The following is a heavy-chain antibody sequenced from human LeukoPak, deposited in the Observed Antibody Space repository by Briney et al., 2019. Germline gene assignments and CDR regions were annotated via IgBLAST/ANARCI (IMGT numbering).Heavy chain of an antibody. D-gene: IGHD4/OR15-4a*01. CDR2: ISAYNGNT. CDR3: ARALTTLYYYYYMDV. V-gene: IGHV1-18*01. Sequence: ASVKVSCKASGYTFTSYGISWVRQAPGQGLEWMGWISAYNGNTNYAQKLQGRATMTTDTSTSTAYMELRSLRSDDTAVYYCARALTTLYYYYYMDVWGKGTTVTVSS. J-gene: IGHJ6*03. CDR1: GYTFTSYG.